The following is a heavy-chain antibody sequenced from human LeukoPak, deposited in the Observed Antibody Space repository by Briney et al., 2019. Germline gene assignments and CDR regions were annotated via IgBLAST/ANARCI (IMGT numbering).Heavy chain of an antibody. CDR2: IYSGGST. V-gene: IGHV3-66*01. Sequence: PGGSLRLSCAASGFTVSSNYMSRVRQAPGKGLEWVSVIYSGGSTYYADSVKGRFTISRDNSKNTLYLQMNSLRAEDTAVYYCARERASGGSLWFDPWGQGTLVTVSS. CDR1: GFTVSSNY. J-gene: IGHJ5*02. CDR3: ARERASGGSLWFDP. D-gene: IGHD2-15*01.